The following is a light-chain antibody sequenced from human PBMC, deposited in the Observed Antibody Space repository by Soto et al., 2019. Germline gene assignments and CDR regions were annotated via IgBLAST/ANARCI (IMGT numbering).Light chain of an antibody. CDR3: CSYAGSSYVV. J-gene: IGLJ2*01. CDR2: DVT. CDR1: SSDVGGYNY. V-gene: IGLV2-11*01. Sequence: QSALTQPRSVSGSPGQSVTISCTGTSSDVGGYNYVSWYQHHPGKAPRLMIYDVTKRPSGVPDRFSGSKSGNTASLTISGLQAEDEADYFRCSYAGSSYVVFGGGTQLTVL.